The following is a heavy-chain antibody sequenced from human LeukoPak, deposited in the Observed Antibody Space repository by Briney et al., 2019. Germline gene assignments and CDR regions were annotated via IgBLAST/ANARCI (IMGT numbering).Heavy chain of an antibody. CDR1: GFIFSSYA. Sequence: GGSLRLSCAASGFIFSSYAMHWVRQAPGKGLEWVSSFSSSTSYIYYADSVKGRFTISRDNAKNSLNLQMNSLRAEDTAVYYCARGSTVTYFFDYWGQGTLVTVSS. V-gene: IGHV3-21*01. D-gene: IGHD4-17*01. J-gene: IGHJ4*02. CDR3: ARGSTVTYFFDY. CDR2: FSSSTSYI.